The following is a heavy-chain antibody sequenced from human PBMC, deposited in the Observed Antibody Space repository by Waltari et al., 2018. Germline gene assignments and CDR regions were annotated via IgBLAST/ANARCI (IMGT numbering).Heavy chain of an antibody. CDR3: VGAGWELDH. V-gene: IGHV3-7*03. CDR2: IKEDRTRT. Sequence: EVQLVESGGGLVQPGGSLRLSCAASGFTFKYFWMAWVRQAPGKGLEWVASIKEDRTRTYYVDSVKGRFTISKNDSQNSLSLQRGSLRVDDTAVYYCVGAGWELDHWGQGTLVTVSP. J-gene: IGHJ1*01. D-gene: IGHD1-26*01. CDR1: GFTFKYFW.